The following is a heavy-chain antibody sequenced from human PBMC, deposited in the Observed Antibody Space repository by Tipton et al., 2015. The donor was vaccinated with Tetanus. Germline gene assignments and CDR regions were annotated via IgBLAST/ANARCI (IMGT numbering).Heavy chain of an antibody. CDR2: ISVYNGNT. CDR3: ARARGYYDSSGYYNDY. V-gene: IGHV1-18*01. J-gene: IGHJ4*02. D-gene: IGHD3-22*01. CDR1: GYTFTSSG. Sequence: QLVQSGAEVKKPGDSVKVSCKASGYTFTSSGISWVRQDPGQGLEWMGWISVYNGNTNYAQKLQGRVTMTTDTSTSTAYMELRSLRSDDTAVYYCARARGYYDSSGYYNDYWGQGTLVTVSS.